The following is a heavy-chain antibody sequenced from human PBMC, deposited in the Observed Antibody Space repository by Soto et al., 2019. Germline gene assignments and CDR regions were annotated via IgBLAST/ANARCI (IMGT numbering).Heavy chain of an antibody. J-gene: IGHJ5*02. CDR2: ISYDGSNK. CDR1: GFTFSSYG. V-gene: IGHV3-30*18. D-gene: IGHD1-1*01. Sequence: QVQLVESGGGVVQPGRSLRLSCAASGFTFSSYGMHWVRQAPGKGLEWVAVISYDGSNKYYADSVKGRFTISRDNSKNTLYLQMNSLRAEDTAVYDCAKSAPTTGFDPWGQGTLVTVSS. CDR3: AKSAPTTGFDP.